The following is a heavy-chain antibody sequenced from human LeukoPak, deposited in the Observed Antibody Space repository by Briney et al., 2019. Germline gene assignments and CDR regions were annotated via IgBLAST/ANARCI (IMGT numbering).Heavy chain of an antibody. CDR3: VKGVQYSGSYYTFDH. V-gene: IGHV3-64D*09. CDR1: GFTFSSYA. D-gene: IGHD1-26*01. CDR2: TSSNGGNT. J-gene: IGHJ4*02. Sequence: PGGSLRLSCSAAGFTFSSYAMHWVRQAPGKGLECVSATSSNGGNTNYADSVKGRFTISRDNSKNTLYLQMSSLRAEDTAVYYCVKGVQYSGSYYTFDHWGQGTLVTVSS.